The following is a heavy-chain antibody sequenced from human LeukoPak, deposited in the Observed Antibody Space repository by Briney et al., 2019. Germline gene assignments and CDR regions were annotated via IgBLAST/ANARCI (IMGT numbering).Heavy chain of an antibody. D-gene: IGHD3-22*01. CDR1: GGSISSGGYS. V-gene: IGHV4-30-2*01. Sequence: SQTLSLTCAVSGGSISSGGYSWSWIRQPPGKGLEWIGYIYHSGSTYYNPSLKSRVTISVDRSKNQFSLKLSSVTAADTAVYYCARGDDYYDSSGYYRQNWFDPWGQGTLVTVSS. CDR2: IYHSGST. J-gene: IGHJ5*02. CDR3: ARGDDYYDSSGYYRQNWFDP.